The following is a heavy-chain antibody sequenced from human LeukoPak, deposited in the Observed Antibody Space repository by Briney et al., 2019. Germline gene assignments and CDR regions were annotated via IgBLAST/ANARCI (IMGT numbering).Heavy chain of an antibody. CDR3: AARSGSYLEGSFDY. CDR1: GFTFSSYS. V-gene: IGHV3-21*01. Sequence: GGSLRLSCAASGFTFSSYSMNWVRQAPGKGLEWVSSISSSSSYIYYADSVKGRFTISRDNAKNSLYLQMNSLRAEDTAVYYCAARSGSYLEGSFDYWGQGALVTVSS. J-gene: IGHJ4*02. CDR2: ISSSSSYI. D-gene: IGHD1-26*01.